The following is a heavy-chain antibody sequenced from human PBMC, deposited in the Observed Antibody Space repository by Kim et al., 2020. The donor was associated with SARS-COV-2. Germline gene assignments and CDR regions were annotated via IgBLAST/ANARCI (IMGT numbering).Heavy chain of an antibody. Sequence: SETLSLTCTVSGGSISSYYWSWIRQPPGKGLEWIGYIYYSGSTNYNPSLKSRVTISVDTSKNQLSLKLSSVTAADTAVYYCARDERDSSGWANWFDPWGHGTLVTVSS. V-gene: IGHV4-59*13. CDR2: IYYSGST. D-gene: IGHD6-19*01. CDR1: GGSISSYY. CDR3: ARDERDSSGWANWFDP. J-gene: IGHJ5*02.